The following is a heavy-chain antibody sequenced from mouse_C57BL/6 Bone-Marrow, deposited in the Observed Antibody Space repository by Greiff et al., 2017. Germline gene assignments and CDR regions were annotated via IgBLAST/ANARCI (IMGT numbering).Heavy chain of an antibody. CDR2: ISSGGSYT. CDR3: ARDYGHYFDY. Sequence: DVMLLESGGDLVKPGGSLKLSCAASGFTFSSYGMSWVRQTPDKRLEWVATISSGGSYTYYPDSVKGRFTISRDNAKNTLYLQMSSLKSEDTAMYYCARDYGHYFDYWGQGTTLTVSS. J-gene: IGHJ2*01. V-gene: IGHV5-6*02. D-gene: IGHD1-1*01. CDR1: GFTFSSYG.